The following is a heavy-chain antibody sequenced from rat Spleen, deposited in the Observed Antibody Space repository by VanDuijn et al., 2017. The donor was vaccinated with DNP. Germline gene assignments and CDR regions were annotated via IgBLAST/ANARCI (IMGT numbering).Heavy chain of an antibody. CDR1: GFTFSNYG. D-gene: IGHD1-2*01. V-gene: IGHV5S13*01. CDR3: ARQSYSSYGFDY. Sequence: EVQLVESGGGLVQPGWSLKLSCAASGFTFSNYGMAWVRQAPTKGLEWVASINTGGGNTYYRDSVKGRFTISRDNAKSTLYLQMNSLRSEDTATYYCARQSYSSYGFDYWGQGVMVTVSS. J-gene: IGHJ2*01. CDR2: INTGGGNT.